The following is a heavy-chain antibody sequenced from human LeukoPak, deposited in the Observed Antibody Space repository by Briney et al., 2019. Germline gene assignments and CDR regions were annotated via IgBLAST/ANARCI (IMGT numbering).Heavy chain of an antibody. V-gene: IGHV4-61*02. D-gene: IGHD1-26*01. CDR3: ARVDSGYDYYMDV. CDR1: GGSISSGSYY. Sequence: PSQTLSLTCTVSGGSISSGSYYWSWIRQPAGKGLEWIGRIYTSGSTNYNPSLKSRVTISVDTSKNQFSLKLSSVTAADTAVYYCARVDSGYDYYMDVWGKGTTVTVSS. CDR2: IYTSGST. J-gene: IGHJ6*03.